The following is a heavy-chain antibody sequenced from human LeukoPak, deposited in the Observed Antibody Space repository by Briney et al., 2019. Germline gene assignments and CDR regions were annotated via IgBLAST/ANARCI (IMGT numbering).Heavy chain of an antibody. CDR1: GYTFTSYG. V-gene: IGHV1-18*01. CDR2: ISAYNGNT. J-gene: IGHJ4*02. D-gene: IGHD2-15*01. CDR3: ARAFGYCSGGSCGIMDY. Sequence: ASVKVSCKASGYTFTSYGISWVRQAPGQGLEWMGWISAYNGNTNYAQKLQGRVTMTTDTSTSTAYMELRSLRSDDTAVYYCARAFGYCSGGSCGIMDYWGQGTLVTVSS.